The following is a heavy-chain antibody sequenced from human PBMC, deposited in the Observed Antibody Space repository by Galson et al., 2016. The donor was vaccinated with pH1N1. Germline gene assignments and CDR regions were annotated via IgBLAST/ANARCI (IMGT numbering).Heavy chain of an antibody. CDR2: TNHGGTS. Sequence: LSLTCAVNGGPFSAFFWTWIRQPPGKGLEWIGETNHGGTSNYNPSLKSRVTISVDTSKNQFSLKLNSVTAADTAVYYCARRQVGGTGTFDSWGQGTLVTVSS. CDR3: ARRQVGGTGTFDS. J-gene: IGHJ4*02. V-gene: IGHV4-34*01. CDR1: GGPFSAFF. D-gene: IGHD1-26*01.